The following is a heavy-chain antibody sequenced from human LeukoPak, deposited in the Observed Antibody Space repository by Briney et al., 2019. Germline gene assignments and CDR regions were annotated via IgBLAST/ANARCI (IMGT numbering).Heavy chain of an antibody. CDR2: ISSNEYDT. V-gene: IGHV3-64D*06. CDR1: GFTFSAHF. J-gene: IGHJ4*02. CDR3: VKDLNGTWSLDY. Sequence: PGGSLRLSCSASGFTFSAHFMHWVRQAPGKGLEYVSSISSNEYDTYYADSVKGRFTIFRDNSKDTLFLQMSSLRAEDTAVYYCVKDLNGTWSLDYWGQGTLVTVSS. D-gene: IGHD2-8*01.